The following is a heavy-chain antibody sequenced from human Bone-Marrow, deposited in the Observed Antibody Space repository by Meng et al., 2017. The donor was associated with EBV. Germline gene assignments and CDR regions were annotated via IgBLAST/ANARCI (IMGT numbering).Heavy chain of an antibody. CDR1: GYTFPSYA. CDR2: INTKTGKP. V-gene: IGHV7-4-1*02. Sequence: VLLCQSGADLPTPRASVTLSVQASGYTFPSYAMNWVRQAPGQGLEWMGWINTKTGKPTYAPGFTGRFVFSLDTSDSTTYLQISSLKTEDSAVYYCARDGGRRLDYWGQGTLVTVSS. J-gene: IGHJ4*02. CDR3: ARDGGRRLDY. D-gene: IGHD3-16*01.